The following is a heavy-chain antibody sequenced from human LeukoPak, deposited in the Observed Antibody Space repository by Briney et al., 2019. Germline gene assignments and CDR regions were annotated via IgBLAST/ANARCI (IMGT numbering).Heavy chain of an antibody. CDR3: ARDYYYGSGSYYTHADY. J-gene: IGHJ4*02. D-gene: IGHD3-10*01. Sequence: TGGSLRLYCAASGFTVSSNYMSWVRQAPGKGLEWVSVIYSGGSTYYADSVKGRFTISRDNSKNTLYLQMNSLRAEDTAVYYCARDYYYGSGSYYTHADYWGQGTLVTVSS. V-gene: IGHV3-66*02. CDR1: GFTVSSNY. CDR2: IYSGGST.